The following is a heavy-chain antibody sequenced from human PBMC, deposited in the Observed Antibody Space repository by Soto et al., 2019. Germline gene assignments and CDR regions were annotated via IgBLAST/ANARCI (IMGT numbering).Heavy chain of an antibody. CDR1: GYSFTSYW. Sequence: GESLKISCKGSGYSFTSYWIGWVRQMPGKGLEWMGIIYPGDSDTRYSPSFQGQVTISADNSISPAYLQWSSLKASDTAMYYCARHGSPMTTVTTCDYWGQGTLVTVSS. D-gene: IGHD4-4*01. V-gene: IGHV5-51*01. CDR3: ARHGSPMTTVTTCDY. J-gene: IGHJ4*02. CDR2: IYPGDSDT.